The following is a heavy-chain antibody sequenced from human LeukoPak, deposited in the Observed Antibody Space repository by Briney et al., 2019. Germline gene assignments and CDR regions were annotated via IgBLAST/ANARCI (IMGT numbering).Heavy chain of an antibody. D-gene: IGHD6-19*01. Sequence: PGGSLRLSCAASGFTFSSYSMNWVRQAPGKGLVWVSRINSDGYSITYADSVKGRFTTSRDNAKNTLYLQMNSLIAEDTAVYFCTRAGHSSGFDSWGQGTLVTVSS. CDR3: TRAGHSSGFDS. CDR2: INSDGYSI. J-gene: IGHJ5*01. CDR1: GFTFSSYS. V-gene: IGHV3-74*03.